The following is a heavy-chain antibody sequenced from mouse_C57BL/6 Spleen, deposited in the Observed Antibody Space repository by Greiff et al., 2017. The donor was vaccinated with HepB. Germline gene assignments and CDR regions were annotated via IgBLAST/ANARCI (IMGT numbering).Heavy chain of an antibody. V-gene: IGHV1-59*01. CDR3: ARWGTTVVADYAMDY. Sequence: QVQLKQPGAELVRPGTSVKLSCKASGYTFTSYWMHWVKQRPGQGLEWIGVIDPSDSYTNYNQKFKGKATLTVVTSSSTAYMQLSSLTSEDSAVYYCARWGTTVVADYAMDYWGQGTSVTVSS. J-gene: IGHJ4*01. CDR2: IDPSDSYT. CDR1: GYTFTSYW. D-gene: IGHD1-1*01.